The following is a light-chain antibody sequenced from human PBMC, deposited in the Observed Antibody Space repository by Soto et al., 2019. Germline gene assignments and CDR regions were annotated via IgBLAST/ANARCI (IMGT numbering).Light chain of an antibody. CDR1: QDIRSW. J-gene: IGKJ4*01. V-gene: IGKV1-12*01. CDR3: QQANSFPLT. Sequence: IQMTQSPSSLSASVGDRVSITCRASQDIRSWLAWYQQRPGKAPKLLIYAATTLQSGVPSRFSGSGSGTTFTLTINNLQPEDFASYFCQQANSFPLTFGGGTKVAIK. CDR2: AAT.